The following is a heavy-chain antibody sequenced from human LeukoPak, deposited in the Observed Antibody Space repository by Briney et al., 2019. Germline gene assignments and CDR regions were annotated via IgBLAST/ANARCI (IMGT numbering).Heavy chain of an antibody. CDR1: GYSFTSYW. V-gene: IGHV5-51*01. CDR2: IYPGDSDT. D-gene: IGHD2-15*01. CDR3: ARGYCSGGSCSRYYYYYGMDV. Sequence: GESLKISCKCSGYSFTSYWIGWVRQMPGKGLEWMGIIYPGDSDTRYSPSFQGQVTISADKSISTAYLQWSSLKASDTAMYYCARGYCSGGSCSRYYYYYGMDVWGQGTTVTVSS. J-gene: IGHJ6*02.